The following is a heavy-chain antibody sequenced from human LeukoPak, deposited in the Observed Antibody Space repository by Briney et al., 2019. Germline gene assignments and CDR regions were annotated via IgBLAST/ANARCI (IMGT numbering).Heavy chain of an antibody. Sequence: SETLSLTCAVSGGSISPYYWSWIRQPPGKGLEWIGYIYYSGSTNYNPSLKSRVTISVDTSKNQFTLKLSSVTAADTAVYYCARDYDRSGYYHFFDYWGRGTLVTVSS. CDR2: IYYSGST. D-gene: IGHD3-22*01. CDR1: GGSISPYY. J-gene: IGHJ4*02. V-gene: IGHV4-59*01. CDR3: ARDYDRSGYYHFFDY.